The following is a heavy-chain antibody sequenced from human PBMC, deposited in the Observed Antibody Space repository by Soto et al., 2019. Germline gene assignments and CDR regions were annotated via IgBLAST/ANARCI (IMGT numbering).Heavy chain of an antibody. D-gene: IGHD3-3*01. J-gene: IGHJ6*03. CDR2: ISAYNGNT. CDR1: GYTFTSYG. CDR3: ARTGTIFGVVRNHEWEYYMDV. V-gene: IGHV1-18*01. Sequence: ASVKVSCKASGYTFTSYGISWVRQAPGQGLEWMGWISAYNGNTNYAQKLQGRVTMTTDTSTSTAYMELRSLRSDDTAVYYCARTGTIFGVVRNHEWEYYMDVWGKGTTVTVSS.